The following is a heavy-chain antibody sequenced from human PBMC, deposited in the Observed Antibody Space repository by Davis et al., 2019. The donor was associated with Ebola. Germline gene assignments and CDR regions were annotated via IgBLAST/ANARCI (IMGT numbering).Heavy chain of an antibody. J-gene: IGHJ6*02. CDR1: GFTFSSYS. Sequence: GESLKISCAASGFTFSSYSMNWVRQAPGKGLEWVSYISSSSSTIYYADSVKGRFTVSRDNAKNSLYLQMNSLRDEHTAVYYCARGIVSSSGLYYYGMDVWGQGTTVTVSS. CDR2: ISSSSSTI. CDR3: ARGIVSSSGLYYYGMDV. D-gene: IGHD6-6*01. V-gene: IGHV3-48*02.